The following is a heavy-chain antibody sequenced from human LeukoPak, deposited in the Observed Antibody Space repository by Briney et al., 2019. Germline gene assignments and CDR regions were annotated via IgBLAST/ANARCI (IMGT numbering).Heavy chain of an antibody. CDR3: ARDPHYYDSSGYSY. CDR2: IYQTGST. Sequence: SETLSLTCTVSGGSVSNYYCSWIRQLPGKGLEWIGYIYQTGSTNYNPSLKSRVTISADTSKNQFSLRLSAVTAADTAVYYCARDPHYYDSSGYSYWGQGTLVTVSS. J-gene: IGHJ4*02. CDR1: GGSVSNYY. D-gene: IGHD3-22*01. V-gene: IGHV4-59*02.